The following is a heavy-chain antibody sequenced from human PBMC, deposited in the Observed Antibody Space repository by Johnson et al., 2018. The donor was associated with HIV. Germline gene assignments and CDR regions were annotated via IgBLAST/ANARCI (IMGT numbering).Heavy chain of an antibody. V-gene: IGHV3-20*04. J-gene: IGHJ3*02. D-gene: IGHD3-22*01. CDR1: GFTFDDYG. CDR3: TRDQDYSDSSGYYRGVRAFDI. CDR2: IPWHGGST. Sequence: MQLVESGGGVVRPGGSLRLSCAASGFTFDDYGMSWVRQAPGKGLEWVSGIPWHGGSTGYADSVKGRFTISRDNAKNSLYLQMNSLRAEDTALYFCTRDQDYSDSSGYYRGVRAFDIWGQGTMVTISS.